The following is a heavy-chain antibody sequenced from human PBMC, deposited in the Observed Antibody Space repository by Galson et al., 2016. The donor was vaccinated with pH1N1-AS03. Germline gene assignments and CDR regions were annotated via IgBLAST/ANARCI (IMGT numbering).Heavy chain of an antibody. Sequence: SLRLSCAASGFTFSTYWMHWVRQAPGKGLVWVSRINTDGDSTNYADSVKDRFTISRDNAKKTLYLRMNSLRVEDTAVYYCGGSGNVFDYWGRGTLVTVSS. CDR3: GGSGNVFDY. D-gene: IGHD3-10*01. CDR1: GFTFSTYW. J-gene: IGHJ4*01. CDR2: INTDGDST. V-gene: IGHV3-74*01.